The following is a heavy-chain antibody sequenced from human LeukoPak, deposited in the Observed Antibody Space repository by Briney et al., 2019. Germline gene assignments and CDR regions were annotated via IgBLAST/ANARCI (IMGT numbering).Heavy chain of an antibody. D-gene: IGHD1-26*01. V-gene: IGHV1-18*04. CDR2: ISAYNGNT. CDR3: AIYRYSGPIDY. Sequence: ASVKVSCKASGYTFTSYGISWVRQAPGQGLEGMGWISAYNGNTNYAQKLQGRVTMTTDTSTSTAYMELRSLRSDDTAVYYCAIYRYSGPIDYWGQGTLVTVSS. CDR1: GYTFTSYG. J-gene: IGHJ4*02.